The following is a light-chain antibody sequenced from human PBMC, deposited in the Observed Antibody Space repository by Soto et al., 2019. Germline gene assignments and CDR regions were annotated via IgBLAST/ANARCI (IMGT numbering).Light chain of an antibody. Sequence: DLQMTQSPSSVSASVGDRVTITCRASQDIRNELAWYQHKPGKAPKRLIYVASTLQSGVPSRFXGSASGTEFTLTISSLQPEDFATYYCLQHHNYPPLTFGGGTKVEIK. V-gene: IGKV1-17*01. CDR1: QDIRNE. CDR2: VAS. J-gene: IGKJ4*01. CDR3: LQHHNYPPLT.